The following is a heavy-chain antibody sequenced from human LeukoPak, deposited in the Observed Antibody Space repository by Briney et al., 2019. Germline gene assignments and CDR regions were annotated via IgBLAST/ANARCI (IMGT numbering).Heavy chain of an antibody. Sequence: KPSENLSLTCTVSGGSISSSSYYWGWNRQPPGKGLGWIGSIYYSGSTYYNPSLKSRVTISVDTSKNQFSLKLSSVTAADTAVYYCARPYCSGGSCYIDYWGQGTLVTVSS. CDR3: ARPYCSGGSCYIDY. D-gene: IGHD2-15*01. CDR2: IYYSGST. J-gene: IGHJ4*02. CDR1: GGSISSSSYY. V-gene: IGHV4-39*01.